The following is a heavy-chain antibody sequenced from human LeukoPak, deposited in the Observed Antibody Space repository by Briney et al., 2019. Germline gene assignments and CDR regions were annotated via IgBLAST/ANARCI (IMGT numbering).Heavy chain of an antibody. V-gene: IGHV3-53*04. CDR3: ARAGGYSSGWASGAFDI. J-gene: IGHJ3*02. CDR1: GFTVSSNY. D-gene: IGHD6-19*01. CDR2: IYNGGST. Sequence: GGSLRLSCAASGFTVSSNYMSWVRQAPGKGLEWVSVIYNGGSTYYADSVKGRFTISRHNSKNTLYLQMNSLRAEDTAVYYCARAGGYSSGWASGAFDIWGQGTMVTVSS.